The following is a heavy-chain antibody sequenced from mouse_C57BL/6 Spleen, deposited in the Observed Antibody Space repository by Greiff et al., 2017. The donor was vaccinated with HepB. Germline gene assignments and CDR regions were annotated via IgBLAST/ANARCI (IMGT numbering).Heavy chain of an antibody. V-gene: IGHV2-5*01. Sequence: VQVVESGPGLVQPSQSLSITCTVSGFSLTSYGVHWVRQSPGKGLEWLGVIWRGGSTDYNAAFMSRLSITKDNSKSQVFFKMNSLQAYDTAIYYCAKGRGFYGYGEGFAYWGQWTLVTVSA. CDR1: GFSLTSYG. CDR2: IWRGGST. D-gene: IGHD2-2*01. J-gene: IGHJ3*01. CDR3: AKGRGFYGYGEGFAY.